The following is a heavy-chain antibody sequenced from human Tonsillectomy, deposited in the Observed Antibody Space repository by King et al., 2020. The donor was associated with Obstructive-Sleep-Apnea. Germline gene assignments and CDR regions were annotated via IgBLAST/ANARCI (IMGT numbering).Heavy chain of an antibody. D-gene: IGHD1-26*01. V-gene: IGHV3-33*01. CDR2: IHFDGSKN. CDR1: GFTFRNHG. CDR3: ARDISYYSFDY. Sequence: VQLVESGGGVVQPGRSLRISCTTSGFTFRNHGMNWVRQAPGKGLEWVAGIHFDGSKNYYADSVKGRFTISRDDSKNTVFLQMNSLRAEDTALYYCARDISYYSFDYWGQGTLVTVSS. J-gene: IGHJ4*02.